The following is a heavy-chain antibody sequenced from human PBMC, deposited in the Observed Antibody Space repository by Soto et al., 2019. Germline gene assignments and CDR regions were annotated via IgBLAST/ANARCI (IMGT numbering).Heavy chain of an antibody. CDR3: AHRHIAAGRFDY. J-gene: IGHJ4*02. V-gene: IGHV2-5*02. D-gene: IGHD6-13*01. Sequence: SGRTLVNPTRTLTLTCTCSGFSRISSLVVVVWIRQPPGKALEWLALIYWDDDKRYSPSLKSRLTITKDTSKNQVVLTMTNMDPVDTATYYCAHRHIAAGRFDYWGQGTLVTVSS. CDR2: IYWDDDK. CDR1: GFSRISSLVV.